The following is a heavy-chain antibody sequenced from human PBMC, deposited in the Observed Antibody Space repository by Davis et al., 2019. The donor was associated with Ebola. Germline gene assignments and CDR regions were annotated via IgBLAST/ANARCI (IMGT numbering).Heavy chain of an antibody. V-gene: IGHV4-31*03. J-gene: IGHJ6*02. CDR1: GGSINSGGYY. D-gene: IGHD1-14*01. CDR2: IYYSGST. CDR3: ARASTTLSYYYYYGMDV. Sequence: SETLSLTCTVSGGSINSGGYYWSWIRQHPGKGLEWIGYIYYSGSTYYNPSLKSRVTISVDTSKNQFSLKLSSVTAADTAVYYCARASTTLSYYYYYGMDVWGQGTTVTVSS.